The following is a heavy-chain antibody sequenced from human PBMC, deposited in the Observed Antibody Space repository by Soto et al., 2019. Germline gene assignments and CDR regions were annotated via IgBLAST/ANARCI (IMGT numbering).Heavy chain of an antibody. CDR1: GFTFSSYA. J-gene: IGHJ4*02. Sequence: QVQLVESGGGVVQPGRSLRLSCAASGFTFSSYAMHWVRQAPGKGLEWVAVISYDVNNKYYADSVKGRFTISRDNSKSTLYLQMNSLGPEDTALYFCASARGYSTFQYGFHIDYWGQGSLVTVSS. CDR3: ASARGYSTFQYGFHIDY. CDR2: ISYDVNNK. D-gene: IGHD5-18*01. V-gene: IGHV3-30-3*01.